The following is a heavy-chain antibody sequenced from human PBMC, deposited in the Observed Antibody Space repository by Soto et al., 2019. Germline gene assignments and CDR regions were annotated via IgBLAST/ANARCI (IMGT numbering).Heavy chain of an antibody. CDR3: AEVPDNSKVGATTPSGY. Sequence: QMQLVQSGPEVKKPGTSVKVSCKASGFTFTSSAMQWVRQARGQRLEWIGWIVVGSGNTNYAQKFKERVTITGDMTTSTAYRDLSSLRSEDTAVYYCAEVPDNSKVGATTPSGYWGQGTLVTVTS. CDR1: GFTFTSSA. V-gene: IGHV1-58*02. CDR2: IVVGSGNT. D-gene: IGHD1-26*01. J-gene: IGHJ4*02.